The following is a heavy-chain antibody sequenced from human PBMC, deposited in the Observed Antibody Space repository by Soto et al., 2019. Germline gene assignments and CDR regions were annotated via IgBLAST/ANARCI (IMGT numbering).Heavy chain of an antibody. CDR2: MYNTGST. CDR3: ARDLWGYCGTDCYPLDV. D-gene: IGHD2-21*02. J-gene: IGHJ6*02. Sequence: SETLSLTCTVSGGSISGYYWSWIRQPPGKGLEWIGHMYNTGSTVYNPSFKSGVTISVDTSKNQFSLKLNSVTAADTAVYYCARDLWGYCGTDCYPLDVWGQGTTVT. V-gene: IGHV4-59*01. CDR1: GGSISGYY.